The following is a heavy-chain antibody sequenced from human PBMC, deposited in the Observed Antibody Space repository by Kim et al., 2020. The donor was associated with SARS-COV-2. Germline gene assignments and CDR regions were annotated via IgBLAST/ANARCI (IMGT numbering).Heavy chain of an antibody. D-gene: IGHD3-10*01. Sequence: NPSLQSRVTMSVDTSKNQFSLKLSSVTAADTDVYYCASTGYSYYIYGMDVWGQGTTVTVSS. CDR3: ASTGYSYYIYGMDV. V-gene: IGHV4-4*07. J-gene: IGHJ6*02.